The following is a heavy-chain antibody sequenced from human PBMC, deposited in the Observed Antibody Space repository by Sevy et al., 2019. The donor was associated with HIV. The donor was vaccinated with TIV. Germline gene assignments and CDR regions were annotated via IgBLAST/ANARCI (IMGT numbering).Heavy chain of an antibody. J-gene: IGHJ4*02. D-gene: IGHD3-9*01. CDR1: GGSFSGYY. V-gene: IGHV4-34*01. Sequence: SETLSLTCAVYGGSFSGYYWSWIRQPPGKGLEWIGEINHSGSTNYNPSLKSRVTISVDTSKNQFSLKLSSVTAADPAVYYCARDVLRYFDWFRGGFDYWGQGTLVTVSS. CDR3: ARDVLRYFDWFRGGFDY. CDR2: INHSGST.